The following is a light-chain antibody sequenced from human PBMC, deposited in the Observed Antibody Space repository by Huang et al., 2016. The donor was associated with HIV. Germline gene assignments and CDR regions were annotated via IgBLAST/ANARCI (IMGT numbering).Light chain of an antibody. CDR1: QSVRDK. CDR3: QQYESWPQLT. CDR2: ATS. J-gene: IGKJ4*01. Sequence: EIVMTQSPDTLSVSPGERATLSCRARQSVRDKLAWYQQRPGQDPRLLLHATSTRAAGGPARFSGSGSGTEFTLTISSLQCEDCGVYYCQQYESWPQLTFGGGTKVEIK. V-gene: IGKV3-15*01.